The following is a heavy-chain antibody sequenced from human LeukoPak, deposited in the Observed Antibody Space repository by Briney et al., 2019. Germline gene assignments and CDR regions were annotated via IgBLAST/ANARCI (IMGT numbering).Heavy chain of an antibody. CDR2: IHTIET. J-gene: IGHJ6*03. CDR1: DGSISGYF. D-gene: IGHD3-22*01. V-gene: IGHV4-4*09. Sequence: SETLSLTCTISDGSISGYFGTWIRQASGKGLEWIGYIHTIETKYNPSLQSRVSMSIDTSKNQFSLNLRSVTAADTAVYYCARGLRDEERYYKYYYMDVWGKGTTVTVSS. CDR3: ARGLRDEERYYKYYYMDV.